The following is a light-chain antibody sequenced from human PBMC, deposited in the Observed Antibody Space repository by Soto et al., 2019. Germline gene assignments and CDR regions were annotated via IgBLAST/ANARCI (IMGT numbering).Light chain of an antibody. V-gene: IGLV2-14*01. CDR2: EVS. CDR3: SSYTSTSTIYV. Sequence: QSVMTQPASGSGSPGQSITISCTGTSSDVGGYNYVSWYQQHPGKAPKLMIYEVSNRPSGVSNRFSGSKSGNTASLTISGLQAEDEADYYCSSYTSTSTIYVFGPGTKV. J-gene: IGLJ1*01. CDR1: SSDVGGYNY.